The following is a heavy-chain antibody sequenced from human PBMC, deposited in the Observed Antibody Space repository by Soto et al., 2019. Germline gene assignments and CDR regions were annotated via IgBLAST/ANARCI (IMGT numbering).Heavy chain of an antibody. CDR3: ARLSSSGRYLDAFDI. V-gene: IGHV4-59*01. CDR1: GGSIGSYY. J-gene: IGHJ3*02. Sequence: SELLSHTWTVSGGSIGSYYCSWIRQTPGKGLEWIGYIYYSGSTNYNPSLKSRVTISVDTSKNQFSLKLSSVTAADTAVYYCARLSSSGRYLDAFDIWGQGTMVTVSS. D-gene: IGHD3-10*01. CDR2: IYYSGST.